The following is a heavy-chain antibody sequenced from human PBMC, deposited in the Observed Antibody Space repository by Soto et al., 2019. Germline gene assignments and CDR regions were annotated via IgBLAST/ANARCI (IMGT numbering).Heavy chain of an antibody. Sequence: GGSLRLSCAPSGFTFSSYAMSWVRQAPGKGLEWVSAISGSGGSTYYADSVKGRFTISRDNSKNTLYLQMNSLRAEDTAVYYCAKSLMTYDFWSGFPQGDLYYYYYMDVWGKGTTVTVSS. CDR3: AKSLMTYDFWSGFPQGDLYYYYYMDV. D-gene: IGHD3-3*01. J-gene: IGHJ6*03. V-gene: IGHV3-23*01. CDR1: GFTFSSYA. CDR2: ISGSGGST.